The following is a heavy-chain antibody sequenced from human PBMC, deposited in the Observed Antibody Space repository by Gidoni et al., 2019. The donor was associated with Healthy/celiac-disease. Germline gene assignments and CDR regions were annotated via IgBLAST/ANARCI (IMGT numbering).Heavy chain of an antibody. CDR3: ARRRSSIAARPLRIRGGSGYYGMDV. CDR2: MNPNRGTT. Sequence: QVQLVQSGAEVKKPGASVKVPCKASGYTFTSYDINWVRQATGQGLEWMGWMNPNRGTTGYAQKCQGRVTMTRNTSISTAYMELSSLRSEDTAVYYCARRRSSIAARPLRIRGGSGYYGMDVWGQGTTVTVSS. CDR1: GYTFTSYD. V-gene: IGHV1-8*01. D-gene: IGHD6-6*01. J-gene: IGHJ6*02.